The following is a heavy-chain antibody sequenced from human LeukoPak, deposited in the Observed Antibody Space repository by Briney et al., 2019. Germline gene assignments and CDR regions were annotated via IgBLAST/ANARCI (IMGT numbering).Heavy chain of an antibody. CDR1: GGFISSYY. CDR2: IYYSGST. J-gene: IGHJ6*03. CDR3: ARGGSYYDFWSGYYDYYYYMDV. Sequence: SETLSLTCTVSGGFISSYYWSWIRQPPGKGLEWIGYIYYSGSTNYHPSLRGRVAISVDTSKNQFSLRLTSVTAAGTAVYYCARGGSYYDFWSGYYDYYYYMDVWGKGTTVTVSS. V-gene: IGHV4-59*01. D-gene: IGHD3-3*01.